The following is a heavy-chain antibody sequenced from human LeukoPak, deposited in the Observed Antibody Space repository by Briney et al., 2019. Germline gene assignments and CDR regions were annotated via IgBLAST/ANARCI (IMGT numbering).Heavy chain of an antibody. J-gene: IGHJ4*02. D-gene: IGHD1-7*01. Sequence: GGSLRLSCAASGFTFSSYGMHWVRQAPGKGLDWVAFIRYDGSNEYYADSVKGRFTISRDNSKNTLYLQMNSLRAEDTAVYYCAKRDGTLDYWGQGTLVTVSS. CDR3: AKRDGTLDY. CDR1: GFTFSSYG. CDR2: IRYDGSNE. V-gene: IGHV3-30*02.